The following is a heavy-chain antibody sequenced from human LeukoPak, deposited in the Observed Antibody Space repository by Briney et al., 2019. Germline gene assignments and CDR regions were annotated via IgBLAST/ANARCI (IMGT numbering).Heavy chain of an antibody. Sequence: ASVKVSRKASGYTLTGYYMHWVRQAPRQGLEWMGLINPNSGDTNYAQKFQGRVTMTRDTSISTAYMELSRLRSDDTAVYYCARGSIVVVPATSVFDPWGQGTLVTVSS. CDR2: INPNSGDT. V-gene: IGHV1-2*02. J-gene: IGHJ5*02. CDR3: ARGSIVVVPATSVFDP. D-gene: IGHD2-2*01. CDR1: GYTLTGYY.